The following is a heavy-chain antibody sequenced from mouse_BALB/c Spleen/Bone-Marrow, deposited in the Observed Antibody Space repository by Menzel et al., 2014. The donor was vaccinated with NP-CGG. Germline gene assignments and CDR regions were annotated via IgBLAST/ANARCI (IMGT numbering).Heavy chain of an antibody. J-gene: IGHJ4*01. CDR2: IDPANGNT. V-gene: IGHV14-3*02. D-gene: IGHD1-1*01. CDR1: GFNIQNTY. Sequence: EVQLQQSGAELVKPGASVKLSCTASGFNIQNTYIHWVKQRPEQGLEWIGRIDPANGNTKYDPKFQDKATITADTSSNTAYLPLPRLTSEDTAVYCCGRGAYGFAMDYWGQGTSVTGSA. CDR3: GRGAYGFAMDY.